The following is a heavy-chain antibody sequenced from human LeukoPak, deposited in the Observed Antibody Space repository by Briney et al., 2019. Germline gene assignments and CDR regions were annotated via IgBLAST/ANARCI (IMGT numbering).Heavy chain of an antibody. CDR1: GYTFTSYY. Sequence: ASVKVSCKASGYTFTSYYMHWVRQAPGQGLEWMGIINPSGGSTSYAQKFQGRVTMTRDTSTSTVYMELSSLRSEDTAVYYCARDRAPTITPDAFDIWGQGTMVAVSS. CDR2: INPSGGST. V-gene: IGHV1-46*01. CDR3: ARDRAPTITPDAFDI. D-gene: IGHD3-10*01. J-gene: IGHJ3*02.